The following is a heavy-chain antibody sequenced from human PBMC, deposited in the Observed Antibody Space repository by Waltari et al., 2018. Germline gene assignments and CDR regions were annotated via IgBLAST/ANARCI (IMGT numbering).Heavy chain of an antibody. Sequence: EVQLVQSGAEVKKPGATVKISCNASGYTFTDYYIHWVHQAPGKGLEWMGRVDPEDGETIYAEKFQGRVTITADTSTDTAYMELSSLRSEDTAVYYCATDLRIVGATGVDYWGQGTLVTVSS. CDR1: GYTFTDYY. V-gene: IGHV1-69-2*01. D-gene: IGHD1-26*01. CDR2: VDPEDGET. J-gene: IGHJ4*02. CDR3: ATDLRIVGATGVDY.